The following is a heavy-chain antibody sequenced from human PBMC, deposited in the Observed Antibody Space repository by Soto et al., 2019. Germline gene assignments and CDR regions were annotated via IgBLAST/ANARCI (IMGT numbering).Heavy chain of an antibody. V-gene: IGHV3-53*01. CDR3: ARGSAIYSEPFDP. CDR2: IYSGGST. Sequence: GGSLRLSCAASGFTVSSNYMSWVRQAPGKGLEWVSVIYSGGSTYYADSVKGRFTISRDNSKDTLYLQMNSLRAEDTAVYYCARGSAIYSEPFDPWGQGTLVTVSS. CDR1: GFTVSSNY. J-gene: IGHJ5*02. D-gene: IGHD2-15*01.